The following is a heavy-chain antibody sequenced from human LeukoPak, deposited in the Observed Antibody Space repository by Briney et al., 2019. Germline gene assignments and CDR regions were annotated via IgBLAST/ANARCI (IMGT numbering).Heavy chain of an antibody. CDR1: GFTFSSQW. CDR3: ARDTHYYGSGSPAFDL. D-gene: IGHD3-10*01. J-gene: IGHJ3*01. Sequence: GGSLRLSCAASGFTFSSQWMSWVRQAPGKGLEWVAIINQAGTGKYYVDSVKGRFTISRDNAKNSLYLQLNSLRAEDTALYYCARDTHYYGSGSPAFDLWGRGTMVTVSS. CDR2: INQAGTGK. V-gene: IGHV3-7*01.